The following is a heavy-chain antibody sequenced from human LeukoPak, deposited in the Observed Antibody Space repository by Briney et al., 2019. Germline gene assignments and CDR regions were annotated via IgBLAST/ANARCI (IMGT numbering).Heavy chain of an antibody. J-gene: IGHJ4*02. V-gene: IGHV3-23*01. Sequence: PGGSLRLSCAASGFNFNYYAMSWVRQAPGKGLEWVSGISDNEEVPYYTDSVKGRFTISRDNAKNTVYLQLNNLRADDTAVYFCARHDSFIPYWGQGTLASVSS. CDR3: ARHDSFIPY. CDR1: GFNFNYYA. CDR2: ISDNEEVP. D-gene: IGHD5-18*01.